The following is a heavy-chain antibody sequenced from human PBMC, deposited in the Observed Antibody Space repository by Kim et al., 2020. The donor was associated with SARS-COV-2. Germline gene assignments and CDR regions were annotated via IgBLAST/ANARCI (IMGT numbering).Heavy chain of an antibody. Sequence: SETLSLTCAVSGGSISSSNWWSWVRQPPGKGLEWIGEIYHSGSTNYNPSLKSRVTISVDKSKNQFSLKLSSVTAADTAVYYCAGTGSGTTHDAFDIWGQGTMVTVSS. D-gene: IGHD3-10*01. V-gene: IGHV4-4*02. CDR3: AGTGSGTTHDAFDI. CDR1: GGSISSSNW. J-gene: IGHJ3*02. CDR2: IYHSGST.